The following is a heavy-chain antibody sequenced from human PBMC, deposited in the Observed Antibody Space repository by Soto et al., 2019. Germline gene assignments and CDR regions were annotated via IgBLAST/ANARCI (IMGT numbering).Heavy chain of an antibody. CDR3: ARSTPGYDNYYYYGMDV. Sequence: SVKVSCKASGGTFSSYAISWVRQAPGQGLEWMGGIIPIFGTANYAQKFQGRVTITADKSTSTAYMELSSLRSEDTAVYYCARSTPGYDNYYYYGMDVWGQGTKVTLSS. CDR1: GGTFSSYA. J-gene: IGHJ6*02. V-gene: IGHV1-69*06. CDR2: IIPIFGTA. D-gene: IGHD3-22*01.